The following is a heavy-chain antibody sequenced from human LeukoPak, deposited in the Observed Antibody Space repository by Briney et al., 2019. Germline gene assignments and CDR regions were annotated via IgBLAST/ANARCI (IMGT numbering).Heavy chain of an antibody. J-gene: IGHJ4*02. D-gene: IGHD3-3*01. Sequence: GGALRLSYAASGFSFTKFAMHWIRQSPGKGQEWVATVLSDEDSQYYADSVKGRFSISRDTSTSTLDLQMNSLRPEDTAVYYCTKDDRFFGSYSDSWGQGTLVTVSS. V-gene: IGHV3-30*18. CDR2: VLSDEDSQ. CDR1: GFSFTKFA. CDR3: TKDDRFFGSYSDS.